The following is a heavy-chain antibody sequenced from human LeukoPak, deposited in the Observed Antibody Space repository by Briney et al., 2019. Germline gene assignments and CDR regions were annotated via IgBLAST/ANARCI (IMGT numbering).Heavy chain of an antibody. CDR1: GGSISSGDYY. D-gene: IGHD4-23*01. CDR2: IYYSGST. CDR3: ARDGGNFDIDY. Sequence: SETLSLTCTVSGGSISSGDYYWSWIRQPPGKGLEWIGYIYYSGSTYYNPSLKSRVTISVDTSKNQFSLKLSSVTAADTAVYYCARDGGNFDIDYWGQGTLVTVSS. V-gene: IGHV4-30-4*01. J-gene: IGHJ4*02.